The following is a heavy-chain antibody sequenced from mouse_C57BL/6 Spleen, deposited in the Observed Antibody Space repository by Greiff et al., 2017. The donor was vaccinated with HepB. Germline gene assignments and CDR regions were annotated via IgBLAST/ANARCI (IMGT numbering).Heavy chain of an antibody. D-gene: IGHD1-1*01. CDR2: INPNNGGT. J-gene: IGHJ1*03. Sequence: EVQLQQSGPELVKPGASVKISCKASGYTFTDYYMNWVKQSHGKSLEWIGDINPNNGGTSYNQKFKGKATLTVDKSSNTAYMELRSLTSEDSAVYYCAREGYYGSSYEGYFDVWGTGTTVTVSS. CDR3: AREGYYGSSYEGYFDV. V-gene: IGHV1-26*01. CDR1: GYTFTDYY.